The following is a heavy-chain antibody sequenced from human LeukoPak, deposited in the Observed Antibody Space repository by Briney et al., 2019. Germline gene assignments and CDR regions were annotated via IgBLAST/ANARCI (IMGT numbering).Heavy chain of an antibody. CDR2: IYYSGST. V-gene: IGHV4-59*01. CDR1: GGSISSYY. CDR3: AREHCSSTSCYPGFNWFDP. Sequence: PSETLSLTCTVSGGSISSYYWSWIRQPPGKGLEWIGYIYYSGSTNYNPSLKSRVTISVDTSKNQFSLKLSSVTAADTAVYYCAREHCSSTSCYPGFNWFDPLGPGNPGHRLL. D-gene: IGHD2-2*01. J-gene: IGHJ5*02.